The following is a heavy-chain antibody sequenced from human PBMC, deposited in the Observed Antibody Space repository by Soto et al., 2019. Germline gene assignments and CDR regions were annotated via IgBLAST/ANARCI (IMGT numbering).Heavy chain of an antibody. V-gene: IGHV3-30-3*01. J-gene: IGHJ5*02. CDR3: ASPGAGFSDWLGP. D-gene: IGHD1-26*01. CDR2: ISYDGSSK. Sequence: QVQLVESGGGVVQPGRSLRLSCAASGFPFSTYALHWVRQAPGKGLEWVAAISYDGSSKYYADSLKGRFIISRDNPKNTLYLEMNSLRPEDTAVYYCASPGAGFSDWLGPWGEGTLVTVSS. CDR1: GFPFSTYA.